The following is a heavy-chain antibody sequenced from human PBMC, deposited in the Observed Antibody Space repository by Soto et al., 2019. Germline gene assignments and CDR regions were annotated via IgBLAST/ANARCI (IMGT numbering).Heavy chain of an antibody. D-gene: IGHD3-3*01. Sequence: QVQLVESGGAWVKPGGSLRLSCAASGYTFSDYYMSWIRQAPGKGLEWISYIDTSSTKIYYADSVKGRFTITRDNAKNSLYLEMNSLRDEYTAVYYCASHYDMWSGYLSPVDYWGQGTLVTVSS. CDR3: ASHYDMWSGYLSPVDY. CDR1: GYTFSDYY. CDR2: IDTSSTKI. V-gene: IGHV3-11*01. J-gene: IGHJ4*02.